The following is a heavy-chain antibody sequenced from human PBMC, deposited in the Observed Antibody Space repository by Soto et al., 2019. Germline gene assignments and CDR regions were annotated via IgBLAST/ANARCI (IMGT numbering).Heavy chain of an antibody. CDR1: GFTFSSYD. Sequence: EVQLVESGGGLVQPGGSLRLSCAASGFTFSSYDMHWVRQATGKGLEWVSAIGTAGDTYYPGSVKGRFTISRENAKNSLYLQMNSLRAGDTAVYYCARGRYYDFWSGYHQTQNYFDYWGQGPLVPVSS. J-gene: IGHJ4*02. CDR2: IGTAGDT. V-gene: IGHV3-13*01. D-gene: IGHD3-3*01. CDR3: ARGRYYDFWSGYHQTQNYFDY.